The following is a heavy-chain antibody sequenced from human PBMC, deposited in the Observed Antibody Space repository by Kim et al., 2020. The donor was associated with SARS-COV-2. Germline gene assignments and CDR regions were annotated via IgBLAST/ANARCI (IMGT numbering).Heavy chain of an antibody. V-gene: IGHV3-23*01. CDR3: AKSHVYTWYYGMDV. D-gene: IGHD3-10*02. J-gene: IGHJ6*02. CDR1: GFTFSSYD. Sequence: GGSLRLSCAASGFTFSSYDMSWVRQAPGKGLEWVSTISGGGGDTYHADAVRGRFTISRDQSKNTVNLQMNSLRADDTAVYYCAKSHVYTWYYGMDVWGQGTTVTVSS. CDR2: ISGGGGDT.